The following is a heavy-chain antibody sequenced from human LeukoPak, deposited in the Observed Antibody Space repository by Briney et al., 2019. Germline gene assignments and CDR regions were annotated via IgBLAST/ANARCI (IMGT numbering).Heavy chain of an antibody. V-gene: IGHV1-69*06. Sequence: SVKVSCKASGGTFSSYAISWVRQAPGQGLEWMGGIIPIFGTANYAQKFQGRVTITADKSTSTAYMELGSLRSEDTAVYYCARRHSSGWYYFDYWGQGTLVTVSS. D-gene: IGHD6-19*01. J-gene: IGHJ4*02. CDR3: ARRHSSGWYYFDY. CDR2: IIPIFGTA. CDR1: GGTFSSYA.